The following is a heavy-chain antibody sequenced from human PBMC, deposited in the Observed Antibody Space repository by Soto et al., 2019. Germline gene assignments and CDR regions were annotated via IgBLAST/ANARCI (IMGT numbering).Heavy chain of an antibody. CDR3: ARKTVAGNSSHFEY. D-gene: IGHD6-19*01. CDR1: VDSVSSNSAA. J-gene: IGHJ4*02. Sequence: SQNLSLTCAISVDSVSSNSAAWTWIRQSPSRGLEWLGRTYCRSKWYNDYAVSVKSRMTINPDTSKNQFSLQLNSVTPEDTAVYYCARKTVAGNSSHFEYWGQGTLVTVSS. V-gene: IGHV6-1*01. CDR2: TYCRSKWYN.